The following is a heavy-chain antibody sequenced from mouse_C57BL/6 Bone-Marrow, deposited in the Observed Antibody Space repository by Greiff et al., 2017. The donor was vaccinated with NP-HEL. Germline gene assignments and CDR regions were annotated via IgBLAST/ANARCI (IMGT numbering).Heavy chain of an antibody. V-gene: IGHV1-82*01. Sequence: QVQLKESGPELVKPGASVKISCKASGYAFSSSWMNWVKQRPGKGLEWIGRIYPGDGDTNYNGKFKGKATLTADKSSSTAYMQLSSLTSEDSAVYFCSREEVQRCLLAYCVDYWGEGTTLTVAS. CDR3: SREEVQRCLLAYCVDY. D-gene: IGHD1-1*01. CDR2: IYPGDGDT. CDR1: GYAFSSSW. J-gene: IGHJ2*01.